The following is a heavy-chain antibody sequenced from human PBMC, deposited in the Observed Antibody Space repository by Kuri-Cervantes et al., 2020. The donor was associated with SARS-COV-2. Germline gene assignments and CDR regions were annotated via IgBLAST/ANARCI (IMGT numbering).Heavy chain of an antibody. CDR2: ISGSGGST. V-gene: IGHV3-23*01. CDR3: AKDHGYSSSWPIDY. CDR1: GFTFSSYA. Sequence: GGSLRLSCAASGFTFSSYAMSWVRQAPGKGLEWVSAISGSGGSTYYADSVKGRLTISRDNSKNTLYLQMNSLRAEDTAVYYCAKDHGYSSSWPIDYWGQGTLVTVSS. D-gene: IGHD6-13*01. J-gene: IGHJ4*02.